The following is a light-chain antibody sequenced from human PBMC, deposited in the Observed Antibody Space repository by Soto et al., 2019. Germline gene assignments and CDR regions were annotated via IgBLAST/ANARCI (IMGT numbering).Light chain of an antibody. CDR2: AAS. Sequence: AIRMTQSPSSFSASTGDRVTITCRASQGISSYLAWYQQKPGKAPKLLIYAASTLQSGVPSRFSGSGSGTDFTLTIRCLQSEDFATYYCQQYYSYRYTFGQGTKLEIK. CDR1: QGISSY. J-gene: IGKJ2*01. V-gene: IGKV1-8*01. CDR3: QQYYSYRYT.